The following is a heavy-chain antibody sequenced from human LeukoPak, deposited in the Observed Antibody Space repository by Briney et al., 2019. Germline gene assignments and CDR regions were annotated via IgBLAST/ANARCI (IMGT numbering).Heavy chain of an antibody. Sequence: GGSLRLSCAASGFTFSSYAMSWVRQAPGKGLEWVSGIGASGDSTYYADSVKGRFTISRDNSKNTLYLQMNSLRAEDTAVYYCARDSVRGYSYGQGRVDYWGQGTLVTVSS. V-gene: IGHV3-23*01. J-gene: IGHJ4*02. CDR2: IGASGDST. CDR1: GFTFSSYA. D-gene: IGHD5-18*01. CDR3: ARDSVRGYSYGQGRVDY.